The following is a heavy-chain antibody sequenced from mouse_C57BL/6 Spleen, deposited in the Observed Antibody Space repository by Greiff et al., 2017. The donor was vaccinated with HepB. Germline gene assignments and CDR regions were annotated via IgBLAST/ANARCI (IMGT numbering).Heavy chain of an antibody. Sequence: QVQLQQSGAELARPGASVKLSCKASGYTFTSYGISWVKQRTGQGLEWIGEIYPRSGNTYYNEKFKGKATLTADKSSSTAYMELRSLTSEDSAVYFCARDVTTVVEYFDVWGTGTTVTVSS. CDR3: ARDVTTVVEYFDV. CDR2: IYPRSGNT. J-gene: IGHJ1*03. CDR1: GYTFTSYG. V-gene: IGHV1-81*01. D-gene: IGHD1-1*01.